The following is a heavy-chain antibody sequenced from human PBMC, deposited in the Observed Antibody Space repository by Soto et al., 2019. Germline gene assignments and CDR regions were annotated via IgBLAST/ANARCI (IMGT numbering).Heavy chain of an antibody. CDR1: GYTFTSYG. Sequence: ASVKVSCKASGYTFTSYGISWVRQAPGQGLEWMGWISAYNGNTNDAQKLQGRVTMTTDTSTSTAYMELRSLRSDDTAVYYCARGVGYDYVWGSYRYTYFDYWGQGTLVTVSS. CDR3: ARGVGYDYVWGSYRYTYFDY. J-gene: IGHJ4*02. V-gene: IGHV1-18*01. D-gene: IGHD3-16*02. CDR2: ISAYNGNT.